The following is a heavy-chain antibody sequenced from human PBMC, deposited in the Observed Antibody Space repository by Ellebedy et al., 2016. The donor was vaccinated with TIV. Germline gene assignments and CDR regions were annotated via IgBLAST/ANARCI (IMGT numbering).Heavy chain of an antibody. CDR1: GFTFSDYW. J-gene: IGHJ4*02. CDR2: IKEDGSVK. V-gene: IGHV3-7*01. D-gene: IGHD5-18*01. Sequence: PGGSLRLSCAASGFTFSDYWMSWVRQAPGKGLEWVANIKEDGSVKYYAASVSGRFTISRDNAKNSLSLQMNSLRAEDTAVYYCARVLRADTSDYWGQGTLATVSS. CDR3: ARVLRADTSDY.